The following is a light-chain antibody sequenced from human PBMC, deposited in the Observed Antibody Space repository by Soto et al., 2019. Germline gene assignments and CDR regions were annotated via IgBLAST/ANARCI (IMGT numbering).Light chain of an antibody. CDR1: QRISSTH. V-gene: IGKV3-20*01. J-gene: IGKJ2*01. CDR2: GAS. Sequence: EIVLTQSPGTLSLSPGERATLSCRASQRISSTHLAWYQQKPGQAPRLLISGASSRATGIPDRFSGSGSGTDFTLTISRLEPEDFAVYYCHQYDSSHTFGQGTKLEIK. CDR3: HQYDSSHT.